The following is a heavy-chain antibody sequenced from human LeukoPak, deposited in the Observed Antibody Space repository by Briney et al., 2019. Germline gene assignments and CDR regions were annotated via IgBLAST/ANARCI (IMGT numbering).Heavy chain of an antibody. V-gene: IGHV3-20*04. CDR3: ARVYSGSFSPFDY. D-gene: IGHD1-26*01. Sequence: GGSLRLSCAASGFTFDDYGMNWVRQAPGKGLEWVSSINWNGGITGYADSVKGRFTISRDNGKNSLYLQMNSLRAEDTALYYCARVYSGSFSPFDYWGQGTLVTVSS. J-gene: IGHJ4*02. CDR2: INWNGGIT. CDR1: GFTFDDYG.